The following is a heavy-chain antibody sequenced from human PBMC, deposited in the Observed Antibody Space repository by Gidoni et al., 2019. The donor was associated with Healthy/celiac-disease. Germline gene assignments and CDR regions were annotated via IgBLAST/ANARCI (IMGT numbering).Heavy chain of an antibody. Sequence: QVQLVQSGAEVKKPGASVKVSCKASGYTFTSYGISWVRQSPGQGLEWMGWISAYNGNTNYAQKLQGRVTMTTDTSTSTAYMELRSLRSDDTAVYYCARDSFVVVVAATHGYNWFDPWGQGTLVTVSS. CDR3: ARDSFVVVVAATHGYNWFDP. V-gene: IGHV1-18*01. D-gene: IGHD2-15*01. J-gene: IGHJ5*02. CDR2: ISAYNGNT. CDR1: GYTFTSYG.